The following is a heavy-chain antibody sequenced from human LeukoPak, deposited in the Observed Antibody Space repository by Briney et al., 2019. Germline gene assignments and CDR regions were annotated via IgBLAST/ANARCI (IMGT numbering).Heavy chain of an antibody. CDR3: ARGGRPHWNSRRMGY. J-gene: IGHJ4*02. CDR2: VNPNSGNT. CDR1: GYTFTSYD. Sequence: EASVKVSCKASGYTFTSYDINWVRQATGQGLEWMGWVNPNSGNTGYAQKFQGRVTMTRNTSISTAYMELSSLRSEDTAVYYCARGGRPHWNSRRMGYWGQGTLVTVSS. V-gene: IGHV1-8*01. D-gene: IGHD1-7*01.